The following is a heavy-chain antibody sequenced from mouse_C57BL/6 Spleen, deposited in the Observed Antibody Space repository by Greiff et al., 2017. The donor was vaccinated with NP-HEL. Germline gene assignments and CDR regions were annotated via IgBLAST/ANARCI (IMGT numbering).Heavy chain of an antibody. J-gene: IGHJ4*01. CDR3: ARAYDYDGGDYYAMDY. V-gene: IGHV1-72*01. D-gene: IGHD2-4*01. CDR2: IDPNSGGT. CDR1: GYTFTSYW. Sequence: QVQLQQPGAELVKPGASVKLSCKASGYTFTSYWMHWVKQRPGRGLEWIGRIDPNSGGTKYNEKFKSKATLTVDKPSSPAYMQLSSLTSEDSAFYYCARAYDYDGGDYYAMDYWGQGTSVTVSS.